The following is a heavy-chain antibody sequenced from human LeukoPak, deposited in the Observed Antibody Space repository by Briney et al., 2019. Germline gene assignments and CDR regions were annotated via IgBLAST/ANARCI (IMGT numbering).Heavy chain of an antibody. D-gene: IGHD1-14*01. V-gene: IGHV4-61*01. CDR1: GRSVSSGSYY. J-gene: IGHJ6*02. CDR2: IFYSGST. CDR3: ARTNYYCGMDV. Sequence: SETLSLTCTVSGRSVSSGSYYWSRIRQPPGKGLEWMGYIFYSGSTNYNPSLKSRVTISVDTSRNQFSLKLSSVTAADTAVYYCARTNYYCGMDVWGQGTTVTVSS.